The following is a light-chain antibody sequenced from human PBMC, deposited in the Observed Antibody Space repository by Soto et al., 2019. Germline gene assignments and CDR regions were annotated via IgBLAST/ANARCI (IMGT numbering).Light chain of an antibody. V-gene: IGKV3-15*01. Sequence: EIVMTQSPATLSVSPGERATLSCRASQSVSSNLAWYQQKLGQASPRLIYGASTRATGIPALFSGSGSGTEFTLTISSLQSEDFAVYYCQQYNNWPCTFGQGTKLEIK. J-gene: IGKJ2*02. CDR2: GAS. CDR1: QSVSSN. CDR3: QQYNNWPCT.